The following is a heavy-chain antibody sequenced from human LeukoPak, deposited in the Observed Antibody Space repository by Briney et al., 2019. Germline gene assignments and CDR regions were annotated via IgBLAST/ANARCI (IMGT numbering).Heavy chain of an antibody. Sequence: EASVKVSCKASGYTFTSYGISWVRQAPGQGLEWMGWISAYSGNTNYAQKLQGRVTMTTDTSTSTAYMELRSLRSDDTAVYYCARARYSYVYWQFDYWGREPWSPSPQ. CDR1: GYTFTSYG. CDR3: ARARYSYVYWQFDY. J-gene: IGHJ4*02. V-gene: IGHV1-18*01. CDR2: ISAYSGNT. D-gene: IGHD5-18*01.